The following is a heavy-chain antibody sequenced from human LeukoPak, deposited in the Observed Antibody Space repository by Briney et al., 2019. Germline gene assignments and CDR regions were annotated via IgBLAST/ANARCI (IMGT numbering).Heavy chain of an antibody. CDR3: ARSYYDFWSGYLGAFDI. Sequence: PGGSLRLSCAASGFTISFYWMSWVRQAPGKGLEWVANINQVASEKNYVDSVKGRLTISRDNAKNSLYLQMNSLRAEDTAVYYCARSYYDFWSGYLGAFDIWGQGTMVTVSS. V-gene: IGHV3-7*05. CDR2: INQVASEK. CDR1: GFTISFYW. J-gene: IGHJ3*02. D-gene: IGHD3-3*01.